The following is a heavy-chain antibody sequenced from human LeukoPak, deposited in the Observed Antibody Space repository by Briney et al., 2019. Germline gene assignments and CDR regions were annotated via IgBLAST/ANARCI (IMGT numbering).Heavy chain of an antibody. J-gene: IGHJ6*03. CDR2: IYYSGST. D-gene: IGHD5-18*01. CDR3: ARRSVRGIQLWFGKPMDV. V-gene: IGHV4-39*01. CDR1: GGSISSSSYY. Sequence: SETLSLTCTVSGGSISSSSYYWGWIRQPPGKGLEWIGSIYYSGSTYYNPSLKSRVTISVDTSKNQFSLKLSSVTAADTAVYYCARRSVRGIQLWFGKPMDVWGKGTTVTISS.